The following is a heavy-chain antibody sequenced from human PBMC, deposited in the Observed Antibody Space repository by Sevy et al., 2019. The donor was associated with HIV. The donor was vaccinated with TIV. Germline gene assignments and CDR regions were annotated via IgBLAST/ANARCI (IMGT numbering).Heavy chain of an antibody. Sequence: GGSLRLSCAASGFTFRKYSMSWVRQPPGKGLEWVSTLSFGCGEINYADSVKGRFTISRDNSKNSVYLQMNNLRPEDTAVYYCAREGCTKPHDYWGQGTLVTVSS. CDR2: LSFGCGEI. V-gene: IGHV3-23*01. D-gene: IGHD2-8*01. J-gene: IGHJ4*02. CDR1: GFTFRKYS. CDR3: AREGCTKPHDY.